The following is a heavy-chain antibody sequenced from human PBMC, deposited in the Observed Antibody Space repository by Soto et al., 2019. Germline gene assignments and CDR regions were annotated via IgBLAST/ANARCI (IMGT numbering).Heavy chain of an antibody. J-gene: IGHJ4*02. CDR1: GFTFSSYW. V-gene: IGHV3-7*03. CDR3: ARDRSASYDFWSGDDY. D-gene: IGHD3-3*01. Sequence: EVQLVESGGALVQPGGSLTLSCAASGFTFSSYWMSWVRQAPGKGLEWVANIKQDGSEKYYVDSVKGRFTISRDNAKNSRYLQMNRLRAEDTAVYYCARDRSASYDFWSGDDYWGQGTLVTVSS. CDR2: IKQDGSEK.